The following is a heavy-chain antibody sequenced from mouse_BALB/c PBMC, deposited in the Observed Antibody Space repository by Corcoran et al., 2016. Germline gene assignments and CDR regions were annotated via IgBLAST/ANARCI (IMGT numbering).Heavy chain of an antibody. CDR3: ARNDGYYYFDS. CDR2: LNTHSGVP. D-gene: IGHD2-3*01. J-gene: IGHJ2*01. CDR1: GYTFTTAG. Sequence: QIQLVQSGPELKKPGETVRISCKASGYTFTTAGMQWVQKRPGKGLKWFGLLNTHSGVPKYAEDVKGRFAFSLETSASTAYLQISNLKNEDTATYFWARNDGYYYFDSGGQGTTLTVSS. V-gene: IGHV9-4*02.